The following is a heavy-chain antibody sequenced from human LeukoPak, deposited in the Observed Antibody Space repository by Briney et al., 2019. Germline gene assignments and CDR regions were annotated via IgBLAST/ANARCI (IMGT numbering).Heavy chain of an antibody. D-gene: IGHD2-15*01. J-gene: IGHJ6*02. CDR1: GYTFTNYA. Sequence: ASVKVSCKGSGYTFTNYAVHWVRQAPGQRLEWLGWINPGNGDTKYSQNFQGRVTVTSDTSAATAYVELNSLTSEDTAVYYCARERWHCRVNCYSVYYYALDVWGQGTTVTVSS. V-gene: IGHV1-3*01. CDR2: INPGNGDT. CDR3: ARERWHCRVNCYSVYYYALDV.